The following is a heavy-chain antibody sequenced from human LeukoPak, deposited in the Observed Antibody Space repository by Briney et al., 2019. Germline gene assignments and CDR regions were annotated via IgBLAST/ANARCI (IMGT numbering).Heavy chain of an antibody. CDR2: IKQDGSEK. D-gene: IGHD3-22*01. CDR1: GFVFSTYW. CDR3: TRYYYDSSGNPRGAFDI. Sequence: PGGSLRLSCAASGFVFSTYWMTWVRQAPGKGLEWVANIKQDGSEKYYVDSVKGRFTISRDNAKNSLYLQMNSLRAEDTAVYYCTRYYYDSSGNPRGAFDIWGQGTMVTVSS. J-gene: IGHJ3*02. V-gene: IGHV3-7*01.